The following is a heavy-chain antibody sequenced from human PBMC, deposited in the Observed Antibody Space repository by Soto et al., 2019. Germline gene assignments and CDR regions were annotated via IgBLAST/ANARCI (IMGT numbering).Heavy chain of an antibody. CDR2: IYYTGTT. CDR3: ATQEVGGTYVYTFDP. V-gene: IGHV4-59*08. CDR1: GGSFSGYY. Sequence: PSETLSLTCAVYGGSFSGYYWSWFRQAPGQGLEWIGCIYYTGTTYYNPSVKSRVTISVDTSKNQFSLMLGSVTAADTAVYYCATQEVGGTYVYTFDPWGQGTLVTVSS. D-gene: IGHD1-26*01. J-gene: IGHJ5*02.